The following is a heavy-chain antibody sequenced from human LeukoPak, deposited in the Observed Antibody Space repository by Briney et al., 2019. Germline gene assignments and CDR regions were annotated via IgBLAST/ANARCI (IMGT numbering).Heavy chain of an antibody. CDR3: ARDGYCSSTSCWYYYYMDV. J-gene: IGHJ6*03. CDR1: GYTFTSYD. CDR2: INPNSGDT. D-gene: IGHD2-2*01. V-gene: IGHV1-2*02. Sequence: ASVKVSCKASGYTFTSYDINWVRQAPGQGLEWMGWINPNSGDTNYAQKFQGRVTMTRDTSTSTGYMELSGLISDDTAVYYCARDGYCSSTSCWYYYYMDVWGKGTTVTVSS.